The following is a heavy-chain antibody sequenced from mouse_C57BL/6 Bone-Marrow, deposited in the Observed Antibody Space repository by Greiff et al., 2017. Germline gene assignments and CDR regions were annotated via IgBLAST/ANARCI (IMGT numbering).Heavy chain of an antibody. Sequence: EVQGVESGGGLVQPKGSLKLSCAASGFSFNTYAMNWVRQAPGKGLEWVARIRSKSNNYATYYAASVKDRFTISRDDSESMLYLQMNNLKTEDTAMYYCVRQRGDHFDYWGQGTTLTVSS. J-gene: IGHJ2*01. V-gene: IGHV10-1*01. CDR1: GFSFNTYA. CDR3: VRQRGDHFDY. D-gene: IGHD3-3*01. CDR2: IRSKSNNYAT.